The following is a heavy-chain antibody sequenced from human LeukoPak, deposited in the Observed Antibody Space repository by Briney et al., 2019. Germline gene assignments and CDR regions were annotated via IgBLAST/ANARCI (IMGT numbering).Heavy chain of an antibody. CDR3: TRSAGWWSLDY. CDR2: ISHTGST. J-gene: IGHJ4*02. V-gene: IGHV4-4*02. Sequence: PSETLSLTCTVSGDSISNSFWWSWVRQPPGEGLDWIGEISHTGSTKYNPSLKNRVTISRDSSKNQFSLKLNSVTAADTATYYCTRSAGWWSLDYWGQGALVTVSS. CDR1: GDSISNSFW. D-gene: IGHD2-8*02.